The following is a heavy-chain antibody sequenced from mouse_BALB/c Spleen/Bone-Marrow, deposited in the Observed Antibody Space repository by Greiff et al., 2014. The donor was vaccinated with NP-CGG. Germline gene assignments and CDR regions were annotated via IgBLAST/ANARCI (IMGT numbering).Heavy chain of an antibody. Sequence: QVQLQQSGAELVRPGTSVKVSCKASGYAFTNYLIEWIKQRPGQGLEWIGVSNPGSGGTNYNEKFKGKATLTADKSSSTAYMQLSSLTSDDSAVYFCARETVRGFASLGHGTLVFVSA. CDR3: ARETVRGFAS. CDR1: GYAFTNYL. CDR2: SNPGSGGT. J-gene: IGHJ3*01. D-gene: IGHD3-2*01. V-gene: IGHV1-54*01.